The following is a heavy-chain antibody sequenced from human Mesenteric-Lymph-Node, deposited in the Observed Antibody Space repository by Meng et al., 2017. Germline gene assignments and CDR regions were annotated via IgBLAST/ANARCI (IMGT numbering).Heavy chain of an antibody. J-gene: IGHJ4*02. Sequence: QLEGPGPGRAKPWETLSLTCTVSGGPNSSSSYYWAWIRQPPGEGLEWIGSVVYSGTTYYTSSLKSRVSISVDTSKNQFSLKLSSVTAADTAVYYCARHHHSPTFDYWGQGTLVTVSS. CDR1: GGPNSSSSYY. CDR3: ARHHHSPTFDY. V-gene: IGHV4-39*01. D-gene: IGHD1-14*01. CDR2: VVYSGTT.